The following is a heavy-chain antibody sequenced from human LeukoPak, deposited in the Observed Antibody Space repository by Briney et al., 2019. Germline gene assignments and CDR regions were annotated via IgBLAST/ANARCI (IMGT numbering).Heavy chain of an antibody. CDR2: IYGIENT. CDR3: AGRGQRYFRD. V-gene: IGHV4-59*08. Sequence: SETLSLTCSISADSITSGYWSWIRQPPGKGLEWIGYIYGIENTDYNPSLKSRVTISLDTSKNQLSLNLTAMTAADTAVYYCAGRGQRYFRDWGQGTLVTVSS. CDR1: ADSITSGY. J-gene: IGHJ1*01.